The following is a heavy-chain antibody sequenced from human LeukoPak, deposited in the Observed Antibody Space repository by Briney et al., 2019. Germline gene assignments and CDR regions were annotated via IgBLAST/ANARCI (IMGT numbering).Heavy chain of an antibody. Sequence: PSETLSLTCTVSGGSISSYYWSWIRQPPGKGLEWIGSIYHSGSTYYNPSLKSRLTISRDNAKNSLYLQMNSLRAEDTAVYYCARDVYNDDGIDYWGQGTLVTVAS. CDR2: IYHSGST. J-gene: IGHJ4*02. CDR1: GGSISSYY. D-gene: IGHD5-24*01. V-gene: IGHV4-59*04. CDR3: ARDVYNDDGIDY.